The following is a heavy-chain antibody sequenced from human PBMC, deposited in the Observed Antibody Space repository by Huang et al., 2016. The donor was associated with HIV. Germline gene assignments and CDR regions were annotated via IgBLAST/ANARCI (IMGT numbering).Heavy chain of an antibody. CDR2: IKQDGSEK. CDR3: ARPST. D-gene: IGHD2-2*01. Sequence: EVQLVESGGGLVQPGGSLSLSCAASGLTFSSYWMSWVRQAPGRVLEWVANIKQDGSEKYYVDSVKGRFTISRDNAKNSLYLQMNSLRAEDTAVYYCARPSTWGQGTLVTVSS. CDR1: GLTFSSYW. V-gene: IGHV3-7*01. J-gene: IGHJ5*02.